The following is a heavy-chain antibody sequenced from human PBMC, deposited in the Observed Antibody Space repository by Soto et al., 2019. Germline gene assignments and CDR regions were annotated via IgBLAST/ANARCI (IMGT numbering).Heavy chain of an antibody. CDR3: ARWGGDFWNAI. CDR2: IYYNENT. Sequence: PSETLSLTCTVSGVSINSSSYYWAWMHQPPGKGLEWIGTIYYNENTYYNTSLESRVTISVDPSRNRFSLKLSSVTAADTAVYYCARWGGDFWNAIWGQGTLVTVSS. V-gene: IGHV4-39*02. D-gene: IGHD3-3*01. J-gene: IGHJ4*02. CDR1: GVSINSSSYY.